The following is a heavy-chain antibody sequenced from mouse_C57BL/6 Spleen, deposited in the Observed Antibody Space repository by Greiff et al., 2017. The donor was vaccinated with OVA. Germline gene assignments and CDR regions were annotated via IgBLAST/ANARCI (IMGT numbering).Heavy chain of an antibody. D-gene: IGHD1-1*01. Sequence: SGAELVRPGASVTLSCKASGYTFTDYEMHWVKQTPVHGLEWIGAIDPETGGTASNQKFKGKAILTADKSSSTAYIELRSLTSEDSAVYYCTREDYYYGSSLGYLDYWGQGTTLTVSS. CDR2: IDPETGGT. CDR1: GYTFTDYE. CDR3: TREDYYYGSSLGYLDY. J-gene: IGHJ2*01. V-gene: IGHV1-15*01.